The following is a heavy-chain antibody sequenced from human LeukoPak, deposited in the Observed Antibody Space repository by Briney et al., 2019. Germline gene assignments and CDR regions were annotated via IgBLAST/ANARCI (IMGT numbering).Heavy chain of an antibody. CDR2: ISSDGGST. J-gene: IGHJ6*04. CDR1: GFIFSSYA. CDR3: VKSGAAGNYYGMDV. Sequence: GGSLRLSCSASGFIFSSYAMHWVRQAPGKGLEYVSAISSDGGSTYYADSVKGRFTISRDDSKNTLYLQMSSLRTEDTAVCYCVKSGAAGNYYGMDVWGKGTTVTVSS. V-gene: IGHV3-64D*06. D-gene: IGHD6-13*01.